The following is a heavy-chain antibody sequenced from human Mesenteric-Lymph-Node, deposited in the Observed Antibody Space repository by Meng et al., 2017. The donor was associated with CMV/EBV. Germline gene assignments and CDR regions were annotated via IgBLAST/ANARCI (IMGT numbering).Heavy chain of an antibody. J-gene: IGHJ6*02. D-gene: IGHD4-17*01. Sequence: SCAVSGDSISSSDWWSWVRQPPGKGLEWIGEIYHSGSTNYNPSLKGRVTVSLDKSKIQFSLKLTSVIAADTAVYYCVYHYGDYSDYFYGMDVWGQGTTVTVSS. CDR1: GDSISSSDW. CDR3: VYHYGDYSDYFYGMDV. V-gene: IGHV4-4*02. CDR2: IYHSGST.